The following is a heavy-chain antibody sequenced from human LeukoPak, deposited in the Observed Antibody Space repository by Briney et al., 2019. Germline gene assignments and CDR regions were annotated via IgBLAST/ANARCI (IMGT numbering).Heavy chain of an antibody. J-gene: IGHJ6*03. CDR2: IIPIFGTA. V-gene: IGHV1-69*13. Sequence: GASVKVSCKASGGTFSSYAISWVRQAPGQGLEWMGGIIPIFGTANYAQKFQGRVTITADESTSTAYMELSSLRSEDTAVYYCARSIAARFAGFYYYYYMDVWGKGTTVTVSS. CDR1: GGTFSSYA. CDR3: ARSIAARFAGFYYYYYMDV. D-gene: IGHD6-6*01.